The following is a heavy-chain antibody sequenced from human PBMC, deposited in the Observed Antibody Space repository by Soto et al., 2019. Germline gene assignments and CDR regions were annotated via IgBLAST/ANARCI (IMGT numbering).Heavy chain of an antibody. D-gene: IGHD3-10*01. CDR1: GYTFTSYG. Sequence: ASVKVSCKASGYTFTSYGISWVRQAPGQGLEWMGWISAYNGNTNYAQKLQGRVTMTTDTSTSTAYMELRSLRSDDTAVYYCASDLFPYYYGSGSNSTLDYWGQGTLVTVSS. J-gene: IGHJ4*02. V-gene: IGHV1-18*01. CDR3: ASDLFPYYYGSGSNSTLDY. CDR2: ISAYNGNT.